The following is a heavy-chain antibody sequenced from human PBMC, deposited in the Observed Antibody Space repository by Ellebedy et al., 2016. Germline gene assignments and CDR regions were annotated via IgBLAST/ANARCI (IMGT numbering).Heavy chain of an antibody. D-gene: IGHD4-11*01. V-gene: IGHV4-31*03. CDR1: GGSISSGGYY. Sequence: SETLSLTCTVSGGSISSGGYYWSWIRQHPGKGLEWIGYIYYSGSTYYNPSLKSRVTISVDTSKNQLSLKLSSVTAADTAVYYCARSTVTEGGMDVWGQGTTVTVSS. CDR3: ARSTVTEGGMDV. J-gene: IGHJ6*02. CDR2: IYYSGST.